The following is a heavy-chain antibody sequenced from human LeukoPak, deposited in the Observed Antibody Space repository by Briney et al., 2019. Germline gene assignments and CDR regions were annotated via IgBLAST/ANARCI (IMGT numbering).Heavy chain of an antibody. CDR3: ARAPRKQLPTYGMDV. D-gene: IGHD6-13*01. Sequence: SETLSLTCAVYGGSLSGYYWSWIRQPPGKGLEWIGEINHSGSTNYNPSLKSRVTISVDTSKNQFSLKLSSVTAADTAVYYCARAPRKQLPTYGMDVWGQGTTVTVSS. V-gene: IGHV4-34*01. CDR2: INHSGST. J-gene: IGHJ6*02. CDR1: GGSLSGYY.